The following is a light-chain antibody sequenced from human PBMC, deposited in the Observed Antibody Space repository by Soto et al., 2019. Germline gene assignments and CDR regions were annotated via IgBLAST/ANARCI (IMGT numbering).Light chain of an antibody. J-gene: IGLJ1*01. V-gene: IGLV1-44*01. Sequence: QPVLTQPHSASGTPGQRVTISCSGSSSNIGTSSVHWFQQLPGTAPKLLISTTNQRPSGVPERFSGSKSGTSASLAISGLQSEDEADYYCAAWDDSLKGHVFGTWTKLTVL. CDR1: SSNIGTSS. CDR2: TTN. CDR3: AAWDDSLKGHV.